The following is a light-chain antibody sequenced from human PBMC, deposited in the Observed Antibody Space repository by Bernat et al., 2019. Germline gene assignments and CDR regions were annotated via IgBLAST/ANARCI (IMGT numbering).Light chain of an antibody. J-gene: IGKJ4*01. V-gene: IGKV1-27*01. CDR1: QSISSY. Sequence: DIQMTQSPSSLSASVGDRVTITCRASQSISSYLNWYQQKPGKAPKLLIYGASTLQSGVPSRFSGSGSGTDFTLTISSLQPEDVATYYCQKYNGAPLTLGGGTKVEIK. CDR2: GAS. CDR3: QKYNGAPLT.